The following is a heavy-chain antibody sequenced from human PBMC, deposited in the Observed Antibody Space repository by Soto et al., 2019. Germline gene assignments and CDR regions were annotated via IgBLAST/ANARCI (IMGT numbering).Heavy chain of an antibody. CDR3: ARHPGIAAHFDF. CDR1: GGSISSSSHY. V-gene: IGHV4-39*01. Sequence: QLQLQESGPGLVKPSETLSLTCSVSGGSISSSSHYWGWIRQSPGKGLDWIGSINYRGSAYYNPSLKSRVTISVDTSKNQFSLKLRSVTAADTSVYYCARHPGIAAHFDFWGQGTLVTVSS. D-gene: IGHD6-13*01. J-gene: IGHJ4*02. CDR2: INYRGSA.